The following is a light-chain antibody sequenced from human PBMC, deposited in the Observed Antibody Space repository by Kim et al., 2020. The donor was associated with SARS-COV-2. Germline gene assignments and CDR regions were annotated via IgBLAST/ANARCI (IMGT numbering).Light chain of an antibody. J-gene: IGKJ4*01. CDR1: QSVGSNY. CDR2: DAS. CDR3: QQYGGSPLT. V-gene: IGKV3-20*01. Sequence: LSPGERATLSCRASQSVGSNYLAWYQQKPGQAPRLLIYDASNRATDIPDRFSGSGSGTDFTLTISRLEPEDYAVYFCQQYGGSPLTFGGGTKLEI.